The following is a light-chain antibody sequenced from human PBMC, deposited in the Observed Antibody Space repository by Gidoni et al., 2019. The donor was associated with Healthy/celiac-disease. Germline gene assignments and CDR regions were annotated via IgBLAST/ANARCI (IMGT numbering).Light chain of an antibody. V-gene: IGKV3-15*01. CDR3: QQYDNWPSWT. Sequence: EIVMTQSPATLSVSPGERATLSCRASQSVSSDLAWYQQKPGQAPRLLIYGASTRATGIPARFSGSVSGTEFTLTISSLQSEDFAVYYCQQYDNWPSWTFGQGIKVEIK. J-gene: IGKJ1*01. CDR2: GAS. CDR1: QSVSSD.